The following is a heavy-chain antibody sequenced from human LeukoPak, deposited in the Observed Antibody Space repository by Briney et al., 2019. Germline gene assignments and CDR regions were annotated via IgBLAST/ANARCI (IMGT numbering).Heavy chain of an antibody. V-gene: IGHV4-4*07. CDR1: GGSISSYY. Sequence: SETLSLTCTVSGGSISSYYWSWIRQPAGKGLEWIGRIYTSGSTNYNPSLKSRVTISVDKSKNQFSLKLSSVTAADTAVYYCARDLPEQKYSSGWYREGDWFDPWGQGTLVTASS. D-gene: IGHD6-19*01. CDR2: IYTSGST. CDR3: ARDLPEQKYSSGWYREGDWFDP. J-gene: IGHJ5*02.